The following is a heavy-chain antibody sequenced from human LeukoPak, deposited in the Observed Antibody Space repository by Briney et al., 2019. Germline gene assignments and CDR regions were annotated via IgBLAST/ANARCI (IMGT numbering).Heavy chain of an antibody. Sequence: PGGSLRLSCAASGFTFTAYSINWVRQAPGKGLEWVSCISSSGSHTYYADSVKGRFTIPRDNAKNSVYLQVNSLRAEDTAVYYCARGDFGDYWGQGTLVTVSS. CDR2: ISSSGSHT. V-gene: IGHV3-21*01. CDR1: GFTFTAYS. D-gene: IGHD3-16*01. CDR3: ARGDFGDY. J-gene: IGHJ4*02.